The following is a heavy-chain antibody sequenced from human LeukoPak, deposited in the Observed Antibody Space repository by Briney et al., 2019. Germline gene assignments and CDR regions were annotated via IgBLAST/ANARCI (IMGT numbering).Heavy chain of an antibody. CDR2: IYYSGST. CDR3: ATQEDSCYDLDYFDY. V-gene: IGHV4-39*01. J-gene: IGHJ4*02. CDR1: GGSISSSSYY. Sequence: SEALSLTCTVSGGSISSSSYYWGWIRQPPGKGLEWIGSIYYSGSTYYNPSLKSRVTISVDTSKNQLSLKLRAVTAADTAVYYCATQEDSCYDLDYFDYWGQGTLVTVSS. D-gene: IGHD5-12*01.